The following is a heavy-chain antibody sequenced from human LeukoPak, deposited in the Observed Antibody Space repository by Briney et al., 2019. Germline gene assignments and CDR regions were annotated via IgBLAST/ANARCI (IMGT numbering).Heavy chain of an antibody. Sequence: SETLSLTCTVSGGSISSYYWSWIRQPPGKGLEWIGYIYTSGSTNYNPSLKSRVTISVDTSKNQFSLKLSSVTAADTAVYYCARRLQSSSSGSYYYYYYMDVWGQGTLVTVSS. CDR2: IYTSGST. CDR1: GGSISSYY. CDR3: ARRLQSSSSGSYYYYYYMDV. D-gene: IGHD6-6*01. J-gene: IGHJ6*03. V-gene: IGHV4-4*09.